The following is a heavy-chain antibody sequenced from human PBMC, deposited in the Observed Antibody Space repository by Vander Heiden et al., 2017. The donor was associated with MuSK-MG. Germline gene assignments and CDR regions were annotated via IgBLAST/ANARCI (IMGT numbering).Heavy chain of an antibody. Sequence: QVQLQESGPGLVKPSETLSLTCTVSGGSISSYYWSWIRQPPGKGLEWIGYIYYSGSTNYNPSLKSRVTISVDTSKNQFSLKLSSVTAADTAVCYCARDHRPSYITIFGVDRGADAFDIWGQGTMVTVSS. CDR1: GGSISSYY. J-gene: IGHJ3*02. D-gene: IGHD3-3*01. V-gene: IGHV4-59*01. CDR3: ARDHRPSYITIFGVDRGADAFDI. CDR2: IYYSGST.